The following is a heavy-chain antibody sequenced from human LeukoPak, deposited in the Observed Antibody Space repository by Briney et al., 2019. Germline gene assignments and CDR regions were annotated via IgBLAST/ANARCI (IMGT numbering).Heavy chain of an antibody. CDR2: ISYDGSNK. V-gene: IGHV3-30*03. CDR3: ARDPQDVDTAMEFDY. J-gene: IGHJ4*02. D-gene: IGHD5-18*01. Sequence: GGSLRLSCAASGFSFSGYGMHWVRQTPGKGLEWVAVISYDGSNKYYADSVKGRFTISRDNSKNTLYLQMNSLRAEDTAVYYCARDPQDVDTAMEFDYWGQGTLVTVSS. CDR1: GFSFSGYG.